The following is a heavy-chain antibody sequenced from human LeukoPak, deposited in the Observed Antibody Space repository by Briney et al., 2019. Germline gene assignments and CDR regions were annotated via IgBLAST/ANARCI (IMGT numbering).Heavy chain of an antibody. V-gene: IGHV4-59*01. CDR2: IYYSGST. J-gene: IGHJ4*02. D-gene: IGHD3-16*01. CDR3: ARDRRLGPFDY. CDR1: GGSISSYY. Sequence: PSETLSLTCTVSGGSISSYYWSWIRQPPGKGLEWIGYIYYSGSTNYNPSLKSRVTISVDTSKNQFSPKLSSVTAADTAVYYCARDRRLGPFDYWGQGTLVTVSS.